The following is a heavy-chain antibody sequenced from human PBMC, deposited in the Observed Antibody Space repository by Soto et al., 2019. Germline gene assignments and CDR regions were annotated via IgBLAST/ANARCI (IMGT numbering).Heavy chain of an antibody. CDR1: GFTFSSYA. D-gene: IGHD4-17*01. CDR2: ISGSGGST. Sequence: GGSLRLSCAASGFTFSSYAMSRVRQAPGKGLEWVSAISGSGGSTYYADSVKGRFTISRDNSKNTLYLQMNSLRAEDTAVYYCAKYSGHDYGDFSEYFQHWGQGTLVTVSS. CDR3: AKYSGHDYGDFSEYFQH. V-gene: IGHV3-23*01. J-gene: IGHJ1*01.